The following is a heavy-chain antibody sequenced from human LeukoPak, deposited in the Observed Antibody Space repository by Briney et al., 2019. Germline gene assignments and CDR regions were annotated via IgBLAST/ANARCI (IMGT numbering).Heavy chain of an antibody. CDR2: IDTSTTYM. CDR1: GFTFSSYS. J-gene: IGHJ2*01. CDR3: AREAGTGERWYFDL. D-gene: IGHD7-27*01. Sequence: GGSQRLSCAASGFTFSSYSMNWVRQAPGKGLEWVSSIDTSTTYMTYADSVKGRFTISRDNARNSLYLQMNSLRAEDTAVYYCAREAGTGERWYFDLWGCGTLVTVSS. V-gene: IGHV3-21*01.